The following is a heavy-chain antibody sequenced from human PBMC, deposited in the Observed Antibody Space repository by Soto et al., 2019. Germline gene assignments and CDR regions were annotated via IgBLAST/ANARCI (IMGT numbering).Heavy chain of an antibody. CDR1: GFTFRNYG. CDR2: ISYDGGNK. J-gene: IGHJ6*02. Sequence: PGGSLRLSCAASGFTFRNYGMHWVRQAPGKGLEWVALISYDGGNKYCAESVKGRFTISRDNSKNTLYLQMNSLRAGDTAVYYCAKVLGYCSSSSCSRDSYYYYGMDVWGQGTTVTVSS. V-gene: IGHV3-30*18. D-gene: IGHD2-15*01. CDR3: AKVLGYCSSSSCSRDSYYYYGMDV.